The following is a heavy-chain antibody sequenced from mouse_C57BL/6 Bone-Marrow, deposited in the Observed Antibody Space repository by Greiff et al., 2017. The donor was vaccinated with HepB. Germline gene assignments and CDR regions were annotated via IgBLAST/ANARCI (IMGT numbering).Heavy chain of an antibody. J-gene: IGHJ3*01. CDR3: ARSVYGSSSWFAY. V-gene: IGHV1-82*01. Sequence: VQLQQSGPELVKPGASVKISCKASGYAFSSSWMNWVKRRPGKGLEWIGRIYPGDGDTNYNGKFKGKATLTADKSSSTAYMQLSSLTSEDSAVYFCARSVYGSSSWFAYWGQGTLVTVSA. CDR2: IYPGDGDT. D-gene: IGHD1-1*01. CDR1: GYAFSSSW.